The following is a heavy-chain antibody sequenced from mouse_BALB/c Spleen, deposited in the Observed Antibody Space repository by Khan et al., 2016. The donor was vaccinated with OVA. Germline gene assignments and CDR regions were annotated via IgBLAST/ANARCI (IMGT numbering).Heavy chain of an antibody. CDR3: ARDRIDY. CDR1: GYSITSDYA. J-gene: IGHJ2*01. Sequence: EVELVESGPGLVKPSQSLSLTCTVTGYSITSDYAWNWIRQFPGNKLEWMGYISYSGSTSYNPSLKSRISITRDTSKNQFFLQLNSVTTEDTATYYCARDRIDYWGQGTTLTVSS. V-gene: IGHV3-2*02. CDR2: ISYSGST.